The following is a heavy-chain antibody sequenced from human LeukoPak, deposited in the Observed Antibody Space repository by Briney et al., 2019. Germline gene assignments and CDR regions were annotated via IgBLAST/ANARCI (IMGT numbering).Heavy chain of an antibody. CDR1: GGSISSSSYY. D-gene: IGHD6-13*01. Sequence: SETLSLTCTVSGGSISSSSYYRGWIRQPPGKGLEWIGSIYYSGSTYYNPSLKSRVTISVDTSKNQFSLKLSSVTAADTAVYYCASIGTRSEYYWGQGTLVTVSS. V-gene: IGHV4-39*01. J-gene: IGHJ4*02. CDR2: IYYSGST. CDR3: ASIGTRSEYY.